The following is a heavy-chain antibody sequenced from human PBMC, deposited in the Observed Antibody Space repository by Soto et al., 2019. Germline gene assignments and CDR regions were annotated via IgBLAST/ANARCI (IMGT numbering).Heavy chain of an antibody. CDR2: IYYRGNT. J-gene: IGHJ4*02. Sequence: QVQLQESGPGLVKPSETLSLTCTVAGGSISSSGYYWGWIRQPPGQGLEWIGNIYYRGNTHYSPSLKSRVTISVDTSRNQFSLQLRSVTAAETAVYYCVRGGSYPDFDFDFWGQGTLVIVSS. V-gene: IGHV4-39*01. CDR3: VRGGSYPDFDFDF. D-gene: IGHD1-26*01. CDR1: GGSISSSGYY.